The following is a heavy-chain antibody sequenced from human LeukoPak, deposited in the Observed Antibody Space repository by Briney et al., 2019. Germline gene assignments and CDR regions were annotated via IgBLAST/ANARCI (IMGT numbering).Heavy chain of an antibody. V-gene: IGHV5-51*01. CDR2: IYPDDSDT. J-gene: IGHJ4*02. Sequence: GESLKISCKASGYNFTSSWIGWVRQLPGKGLECMGIIYPDDSDTRYGPSFQGQVTISADKSISTAYLQWSSLTASDTAMYYCARAETSRLDPFDFWGRGTLVTVSS. CDR1: GYNFTSSW. CDR3: ARAETSRLDPFDF.